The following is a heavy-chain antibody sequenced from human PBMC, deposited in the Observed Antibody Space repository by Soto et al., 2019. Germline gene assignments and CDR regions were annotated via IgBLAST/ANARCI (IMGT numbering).Heavy chain of an antibody. J-gene: IGHJ4*02. D-gene: IGHD1-26*01. V-gene: IGHV1-18*01. CDR2: ISAYNGNT. CDR3: ARYHIVGATPPYYFNY. Sequence: QVQLVQSGAEVKKPGASVKVSCKASGYTFTSYGISWVRQAPGQGLEWMGWISAYNGNTNYSQKLQGRVTMTTDTTTSTDYRELRSLRSDDTTVYYCARYHIVGATPPYYFNYWGQGALVTVSP. CDR1: GYTFTSYG.